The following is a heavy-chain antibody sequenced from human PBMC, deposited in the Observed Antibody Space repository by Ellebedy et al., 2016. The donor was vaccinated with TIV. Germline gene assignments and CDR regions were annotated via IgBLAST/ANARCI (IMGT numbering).Heavy chain of an antibody. CDR2: TYYRSKWNN. D-gene: IGHD3-10*01. CDR1: GDSVSTEIG. CDR3: ARGWFGSGMGV. V-gene: IGHV6-1*01. Sequence: SETLSLTCVISGDSVSTEIGWHWIRPSPSRGLEWLGRTYYRSKWNNDYAVSLKSRIIINPDTSKNLFSLQLNSVTPEDTAVYYCARGWFGSGMGVWGQGTTVTVSS. J-gene: IGHJ6*02.